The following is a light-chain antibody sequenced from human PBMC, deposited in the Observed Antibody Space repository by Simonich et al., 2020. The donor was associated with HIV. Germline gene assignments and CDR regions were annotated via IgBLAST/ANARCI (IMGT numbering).Light chain of an antibody. Sequence: DIQMTQSPSTLSASVGDRVTITCRASQSISDWLAWYQQKPGKAPKLLIYKASTLETGVPSRFSGSGSGTEFTLTISSLQPDDFATYYCQQYNVYHSFGQGTKLEIK. CDR2: KAS. CDR3: QQYNVYHS. V-gene: IGKV1-5*03. J-gene: IGKJ2*01. CDR1: QSISDW.